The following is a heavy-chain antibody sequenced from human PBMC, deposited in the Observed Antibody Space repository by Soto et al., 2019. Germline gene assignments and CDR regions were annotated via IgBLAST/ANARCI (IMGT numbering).Heavy chain of an antibody. CDR3: ARGNTHGYYYMDV. J-gene: IGHJ6*03. CDR1: GASMNTYY. V-gene: IGHV4-59*08. CDR2: FYYSGLT. Sequence: QVQLQESGPGLVKPSETLSLTCAVSGASMNTYYWSWIRQPPGKGLEWIGYFYYSGLTNYNPSLKSRVTISLDTSKNQFSMKLSSVTAADTAVYFCARGNTHGYYYMDVWGRGPTVTVSS. D-gene: IGHD3-22*01.